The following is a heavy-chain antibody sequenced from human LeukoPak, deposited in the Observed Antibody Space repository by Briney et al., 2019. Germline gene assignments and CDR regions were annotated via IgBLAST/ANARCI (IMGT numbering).Heavy chain of an antibody. CDR2: IYTSGTT. J-gene: IGHJ4*01. D-gene: IGHD6-13*01. V-gene: IGHV4-4*07. Sequence: SETLSLTCTVSGGSISSYYWGWIRQSAGKGLEWIGGIYTSGTTNYNPSLKSRVTMSVDTSKNQFSLKLTSVTAADTAVYYCARDGTAAGLYFDLWGQGTLVTVSS. CDR3: ARDGTAAGLYFDL. CDR1: GGSISSYY.